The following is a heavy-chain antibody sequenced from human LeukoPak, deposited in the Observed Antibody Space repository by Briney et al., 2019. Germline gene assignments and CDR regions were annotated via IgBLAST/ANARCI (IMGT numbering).Heavy chain of an antibody. V-gene: IGHV3-7*03. D-gene: IGHD6-19*01. CDR1: GFTVSDYW. J-gene: IGHJ4*02. CDR3: ARDDGWFHFHS. CDR2: IKEDGNQK. Sequence: PGGSLRLSCAASGFTVSDYWMTWVRQAPGKGLEWLAHIKEDGNQKDYVDSVKGRFTISRDNAKNSLYLQMNSLRVEDTAVYYCARDDGWFHFHSWGQGTLVTVSS.